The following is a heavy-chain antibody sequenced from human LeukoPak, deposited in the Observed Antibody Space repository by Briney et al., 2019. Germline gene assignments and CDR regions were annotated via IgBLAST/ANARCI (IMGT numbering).Heavy chain of an antibody. J-gene: IGHJ4*02. CDR3: ARGSHGVVVVPWVY. CDR1: GGSISSYY. CDR2: IYYSGST. V-gene: IGHV4-59*12. Sequence: PSETLSLTCTVSGGSISSYYWSWIRQPPGKGLEWIGYIYYSGSTNYNPSLKSRVTISVDTSKNQFSLKLSSVTAADTAVYYCARGSHGVVVVPWVYWGQGTLVTVSS. D-gene: IGHD3-22*01.